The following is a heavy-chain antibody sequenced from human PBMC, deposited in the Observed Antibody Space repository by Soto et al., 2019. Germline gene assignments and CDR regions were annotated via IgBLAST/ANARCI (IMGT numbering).Heavy chain of an antibody. Sequence: QVQLVQSGAEVKKPGSSVKVSCKASGGTFSSYTISWVRQAPGQGLEWMGRIIPILGIANYAQKFQGRVTITADKSTSTAYMELSSLRSEDTAVYYCASRVVVAATSTGWFDPWGQGTLVTVSS. V-gene: IGHV1-69*02. CDR1: GGTFSSYT. J-gene: IGHJ5*02. CDR3: ASRVVVAATSTGWFDP. CDR2: IIPILGIA. D-gene: IGHD2-15*01.